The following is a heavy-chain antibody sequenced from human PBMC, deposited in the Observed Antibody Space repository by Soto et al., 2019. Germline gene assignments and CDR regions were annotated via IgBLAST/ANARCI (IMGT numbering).Heavy chain of an antibody. CDR1: GGSISSGDYY. V-gene: IGHV4-30-4*01. CDR3: ARENFWFGELYWFDP. CDR2: IYYSGST. J-gene: IGHJ5*02. Sequence: QVQLQESGPGLVKPSQTLSLTCTVSGGSISSGDYYWSWIRQPPGKGLEWIGYIYYSGSTYYNPSLKSRVTISVDTSKNQFSLKLSSVTAADTAVYYCARENFWFGELYWFDPWGQGTLVTVSS. D-gene: IGHD3-10*01.